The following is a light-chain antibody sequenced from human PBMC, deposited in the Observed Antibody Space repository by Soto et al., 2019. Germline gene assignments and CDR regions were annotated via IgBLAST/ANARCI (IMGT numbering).Light chain of an antibody. J-gene: IGKJ1*01. CDR1: QSVSTR. CDR2: DAS. CDR3: QQSYSTPPT. V-gene: IGKV1-39*01. Sequence: DIQMTQSPSSLSASVGDRVTIICRASQSVSTRLAWYQQKPGKAPKVLIYDASNLAYGVPSRVSGSGSGTDVTLTISSLQPEDFATYYCQQSYSTPPTFGQGTKVDIK.